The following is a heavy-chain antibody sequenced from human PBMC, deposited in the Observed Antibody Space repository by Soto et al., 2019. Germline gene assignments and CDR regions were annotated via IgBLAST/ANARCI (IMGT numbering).Heavy chain of an antibody. CDR2: IYYSGGT. Sequence: SETLSLTCTVSGGSISSGDYYWNWIRQPPGKGLEWIGYIYYSGGTYYNPSLKSRVSISVDTSKNQFSLKLSSVTAADTAVYYCAREPYDYDRSGYYDYWGPGTLVTVSS. V-gene: IGHV4-30-4*01. CDR3: AREPYDYDRSGYYDY. CDR1: GGSISSGDYY. D-gene: IGHD3-22*01. J-gene: IGHJ4*02.